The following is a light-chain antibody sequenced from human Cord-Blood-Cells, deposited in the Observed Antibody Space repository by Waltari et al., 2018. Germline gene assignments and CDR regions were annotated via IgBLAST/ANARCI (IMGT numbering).Light chain of an antibody. Sequence: QSALTQTASVSGSPGQSITIPCTGTSRDVGGYNYVSWYQQHPGKAPKLMIYDVSNRPSGVSNRFSGSKSGNTASLTISGLQAEDEADYYCSSYTSSSTRVFGTGTKVTVL. CDR3: SSYTSSSTRV. J-gene: IGLJ1*01. CDR1: SRDVGGYNY. CDR2: DVS. V-gene: IGLV2-14*01.